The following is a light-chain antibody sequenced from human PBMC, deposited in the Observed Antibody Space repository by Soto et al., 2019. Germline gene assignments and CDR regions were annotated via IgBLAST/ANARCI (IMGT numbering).Light chain of an antibody. CDR2: DAF. CDR3: QQYDDWPLT. V-gene: IGKV3-15*01. Sequence: EKVMTQSPATLSVSPGERATLSCRASENIKNRLAWYQQKPGQGPRLLIYDAFTRATDIPARFSGSASGIEFTLTISSLQSEDSAFYYCQQYDDWPLTLGGGTKVEIK. J-gene: IGKJ4*01. CDR1: ENIKNR.